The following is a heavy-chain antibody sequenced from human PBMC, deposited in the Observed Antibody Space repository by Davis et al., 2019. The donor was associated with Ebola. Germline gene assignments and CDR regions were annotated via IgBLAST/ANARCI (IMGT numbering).Heavy chain of an antibody. CDR1: GFTFSSYW. D-gene: IGHD3-22*01. Sequence: PGGSLRLSCAASGFTFSSYWMSWVRQAPGKGLEWVANIKQDGSEKYYVDSVKGRFTISRDNAKNSLYLQMNSLRAEDTAVYYCARDQQAVSSGSGNSGPLRWGQGTLVTVSS. V-gene: IGHV3-7*01. CDR3: ARDQQAVSSGSGNSGPLR. CDR2: IKQDGSEK. J-gene: IGHJ4*02.